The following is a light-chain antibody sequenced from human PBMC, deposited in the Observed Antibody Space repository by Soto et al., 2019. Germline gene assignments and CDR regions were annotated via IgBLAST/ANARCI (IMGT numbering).Light chain of an antibody. V-gene: IGKV3-20*01. CDR3: QQYGSSPET. CDR2: DAS. CDR1: QSLGTDY. Sequence: DIVLTQSPGTLSLSPGERATLSCRASQSLGTDYLAWYQQKPGQAPRLLIYDASRRATGIPVRFSGSGSGADFTLTISTLEPEDFAVYYCQQYGSSPETFGQGTKLEIK. J-gene: IGKJ2*01.